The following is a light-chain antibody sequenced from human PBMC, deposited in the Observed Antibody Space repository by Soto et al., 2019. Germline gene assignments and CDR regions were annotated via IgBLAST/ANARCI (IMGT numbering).Light chain of an antibody. J-gene: IGKJ1*01. CDR1: QGISSS. Sequence: DIQLTQSPSFLSASVGDRVTITCRASQGISSSLAWYQQKPGKAPKLLIYAASTLQSGVPSRFSGSGSGTEFTLTISSLQPEDFAIYYCQQLNSYPWTFGQGTKVEI. V-gene: IGKV1-9*01. CDR2: AAS. CDR3: QQLNSYPWT.